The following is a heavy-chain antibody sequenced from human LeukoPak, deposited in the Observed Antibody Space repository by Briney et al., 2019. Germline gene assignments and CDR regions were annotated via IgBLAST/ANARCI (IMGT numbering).Heavy chain of an antibody. D-gene: IGHD4-11*01. V-gene: IGHV4-59*11. CDR2: IYYSGST. CDR1: GGSISSHY. CDR3: VRDSWDDYSNYGWFDP. Sequence: SETLSLTCTVSGGSISSHYWSWIRQPPGKGLEWIGYIYYSGSTNYNPSLKSRVTISVDTSKNQFSLKLSSVTAADTAVYYCVRDSWDDYSNYGWFDPWGQGTLVTVSS. J-gene: IGHJ5*02.